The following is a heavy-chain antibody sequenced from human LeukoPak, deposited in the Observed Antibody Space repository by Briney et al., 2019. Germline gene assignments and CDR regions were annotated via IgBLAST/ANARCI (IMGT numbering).Heavy chain of an antibody. CDR1: GGSISSGNW. V-gene: IGHV4-4*02. D-gene: IGHD2-21*02. Sequence: SETLSLTCALSGGSISSGNWWSWVRQPPVKGLEWIGEINHSGSTNYNPSLKSRVTISVDTSKNQFSLKLSSVTAADTAVYYCARELAYCGGDCYSFDYWGQGTLVTVSS. CDR2: INHSGST. J-gene: IGHJ4*02. CDR3: ARELAYCGGDCYSFDY.